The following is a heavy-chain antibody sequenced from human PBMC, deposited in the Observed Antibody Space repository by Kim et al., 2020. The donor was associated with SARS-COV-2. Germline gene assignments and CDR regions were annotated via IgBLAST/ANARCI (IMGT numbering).Heavy chain of an antibody. D-gene: IGHD3-3*01. Sequence: YNPSLKSRVTISVDTPKNQFSLKLSSVTAADTAVYYCARDYYDLSNAFDIWGQGTMVTVSS. CDR3: ARDYYDLSNAFDI. V-gene: IGHV4-31*02. J-gene: IGHJ3*02.